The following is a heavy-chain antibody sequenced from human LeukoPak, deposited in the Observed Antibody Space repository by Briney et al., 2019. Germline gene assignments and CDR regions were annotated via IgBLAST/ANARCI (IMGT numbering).Heavy chain of an antibody. CDR2: INPSAGST. D-gene: IGHD3-3*01. J-gene: IGHJ6*03. CDR1: GYTFTSYY. CDR3: ARAGGITIFGVVYYYYMDV. V-gene: IGHV1-46*01. Sequence: GASVKVSCKASGYTFTSYYMHWVRQAPGQGLEWIGIINPSAGSTSYAQKFQGRVTMTRDTSTSTVYMELSSLRSEDTAVYYCARAGGITIFGVVYYYYMDVWGKGTTVTVSS.